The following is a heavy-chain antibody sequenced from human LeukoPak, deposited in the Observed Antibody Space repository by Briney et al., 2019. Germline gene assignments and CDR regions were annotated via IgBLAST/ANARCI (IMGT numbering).Heavy chain of an antibody. V-gene: IGHV4-59*08. CDR2: IYSSETT. CDR1: GVFISSYY. Sequence: SETLSLTCTVSGVFISSYYWTWIRQPPGKGLEWIGYIYSSETTNYNPSLKSRVTISTDTSKNQFSLRLICVTAADTTVYYCANAGDYYNVRWDYWGQGHLVTVSS. J-gene: IGHJ4*02. D-gene: IGHD3-10*02. CDR3: ANAGDYYNVRWDY.